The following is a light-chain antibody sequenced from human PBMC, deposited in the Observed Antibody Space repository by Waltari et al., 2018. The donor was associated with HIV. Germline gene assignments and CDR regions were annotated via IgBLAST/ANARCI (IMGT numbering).Light chain of an antibody. J-gene: IGKJ2*02. CDR2: GAS. Sequence: SHRASQSTSSGYIAWYQQRPGQPPRLLICGASDRATGIPDRFSGSGSGTVFTLTITGMEPEDFAMYYCQQYGSSPCTFGLGTKLEI. CDR1: QSTSSGY. CDR3: QQYGSSPCT. V-gene: IGKV3-20*01.